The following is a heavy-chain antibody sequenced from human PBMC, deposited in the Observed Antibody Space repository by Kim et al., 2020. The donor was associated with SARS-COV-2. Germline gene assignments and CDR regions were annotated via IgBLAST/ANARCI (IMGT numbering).Heavy chain of an antibody. CDR2: ITVSSTHM. V-gene: IGHV3-21*01. CDR1: GFSFNTYT. Sequence: GGSLRLSCAASGFSFNTYTMDWVRQAPGKGLEWVSSITVSSTHMYYADSVKGRFTISRDTATNSVYLHMYSLRVDDTAVYYCARGWFGPVGGYWGQG. D-gene: IGHD3-10*01. J-gene: IGHJ4*02. CDR3: ARGWFGPVGGY.